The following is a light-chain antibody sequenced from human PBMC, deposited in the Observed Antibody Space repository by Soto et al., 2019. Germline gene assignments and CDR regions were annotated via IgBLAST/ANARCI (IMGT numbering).Light chain of an antibody. CDR2: MAS. Sequence: DLQMTQSPSTLSASVGDRVTITCRASQSISTWLAWYQQKPGKAPKLLIYMASSLESGVPSRFSGSGSGTAFTLTISSLQPDDFATYYCQQYNSYPWTFGPGTKVDIK. V-gene: IGKV1-5*03. CDR1: QSISTW. CDR3: QQYNSYPWT. J-gene: IGKJ1*01.